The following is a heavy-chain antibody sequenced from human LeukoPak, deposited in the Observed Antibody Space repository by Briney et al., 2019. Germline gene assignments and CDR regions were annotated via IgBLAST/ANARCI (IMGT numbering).Heavy chain of an antibody. D-gene: IGHD4-23*01. V-gene: IGHV1-18*01. CDR3: ARDKAVTTEVTQHFQH. CDR1: GYAFTNYG. Sequence: ASVTVTCMASGYAFTNYGFSWVRQPPGQGLEWMGWISDYNGYTDYPQKFQFRVIMTTDTSTSTAYMELRSLRSDDTAVYYCARDKAVTTEVTQHFQHWGQGTLVTVSS. J-gene: IGHJ1*01. CDR2: ISDYNGYT.